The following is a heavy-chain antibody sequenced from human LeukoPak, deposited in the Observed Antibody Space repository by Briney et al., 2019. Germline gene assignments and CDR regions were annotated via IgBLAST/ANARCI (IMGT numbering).Heavy chain of an antibody. D-gene: IGHD5-12*01. V-gene: IGHV3-9*01. J-gene: IGHJ4*02. CDR1: GFTFDDYA. Sequence: PGRSLRLSCAAAGFTFDDYAMHWVRQAPGKGLEWVSGISWNSGSIGYADSVKGRFTISRDNAKNSLYLQMNSLRAEDTALYYCANDKRDGYNLGILDWGQGTLVTVSS. CDR2: ISWNSGSI. CDR3: ANDKRDGYNLGILD.